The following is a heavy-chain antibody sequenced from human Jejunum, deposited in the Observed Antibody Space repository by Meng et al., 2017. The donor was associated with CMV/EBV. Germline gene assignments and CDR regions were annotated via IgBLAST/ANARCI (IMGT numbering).Heavy chain of an antibody. J-gene: IGHJ6*02. CDR2: SYSAGMT. CDR3: ATEVAVRNYFSYGMDV. Sequence: FTVNSNFIPWVRQAPAKGLECVAVSYSAGMTYYADSVKGRFTISRDNSKNTMYLQMNGLRLEDTAMYYCATEVAVRNYFSYGMDVWGQGTAVTVSS. D-gene: IGHD3-10*01. V-gene: IGHV3-66*02. CDR1: FTVNSNF.